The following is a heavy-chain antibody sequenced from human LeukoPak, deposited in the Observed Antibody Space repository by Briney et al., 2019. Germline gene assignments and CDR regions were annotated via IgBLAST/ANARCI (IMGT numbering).Heavy chain of an antibody. CDR3: TTVLLWFGTYYFDY. V-gene: IGHV3-15*01. D-gene: IGHD3-10*01. CDR2: IKSKTDGGTT. CDR1: EFTFSNAW. J-gene: IGHJ4*02. Sequence: GSLRLSCAASEFTFSNAWMSWVRQAPGKGLERVGRIKSKTDGGTTDYAAPVKGRFTISRDDSKNTLYLQMNSLKTEDTAVYYCTTVLLWFGTYYFDYWGQGTLVTVSS.